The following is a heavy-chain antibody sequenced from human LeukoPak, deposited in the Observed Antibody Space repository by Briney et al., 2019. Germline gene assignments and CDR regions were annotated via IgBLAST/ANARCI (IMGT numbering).Heavy chain of an antibody. CDR3: ARIHRRAYASGPYYEDWFFHL. CDR2: IYASGST. V-gene: IGHV4-4*07. D-gene: IGHD3-22*01. Sequence: SETLSLTCTVSGDSINYNYWSWIRQPAGRGLGWIERIYASGSTNYNPSLKSQVTMSVDTSNNQLSLKMTSVTAADTAVYYCARIHRRAYASGPYYEDWFFHLGGRGTLVTVSS. J-gene: IGHJ2*01. CDR1: GDSINYNY.